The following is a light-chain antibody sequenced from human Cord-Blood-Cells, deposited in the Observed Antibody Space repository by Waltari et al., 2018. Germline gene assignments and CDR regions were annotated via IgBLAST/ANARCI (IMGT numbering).Light chain of an antibody. Sequence: QSARTQPASVSGSPGQSITTHCPGPSSDLASYNLVSGYQQHPGKAPRLMIYECSKRPSGVSNRFSGSKSGNTASLTISGLQAEDEADYYCCSYAGSSTWVFGGGTKLTVL. CDR2: ECS. CDR1: SSDLASYNL. J-gene: IGLJ3*02. V-gene: IGLV2-23*01. CDR3: CSYAGSSTWV.